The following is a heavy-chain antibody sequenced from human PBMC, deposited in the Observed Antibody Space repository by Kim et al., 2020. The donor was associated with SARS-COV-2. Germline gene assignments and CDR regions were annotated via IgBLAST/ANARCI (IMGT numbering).Heavy chain of an antibody. D-gene: IGHD5-18*01. CDR2: INTNTGNP. V-gene: IGHV7-4-1*02. CDR1: GYTFTSYA. CDR3: AREGVEDTAWRDYGMDV. Sequence: ASVKVSCKASGYTFTSYAMNWVRQAPGQGLEWMGWINTNTGNPTYAQGFTGRFVFSLDTSVSTAYLQISSLKAEDTAVYYCAREGVEDTAWRDYGMDVWGQGTTVTVSS. J-gene: IGHJ6*02.